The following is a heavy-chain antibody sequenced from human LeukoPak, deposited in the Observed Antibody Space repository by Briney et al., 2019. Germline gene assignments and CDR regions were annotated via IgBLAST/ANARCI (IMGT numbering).Heavy chain of an antibody. CDR2: ISSSGSTI. V-gene: IGHV3-48*03. CDR1: GFTFSSYE. CDR3: AELGITMIGGV. Sequence: PGGSLRLSCAASGFTFSSYEMNWVRQAPGKGLEWVSYISSSGSTIYYADSVKGRFTISRDNAKNSLYLQMNSLRAEDTAVYYCAELGITMIGGVWGRGTTVTITS. D-gene: IGHD3-10*02. J-gene: IGHJ6*04.